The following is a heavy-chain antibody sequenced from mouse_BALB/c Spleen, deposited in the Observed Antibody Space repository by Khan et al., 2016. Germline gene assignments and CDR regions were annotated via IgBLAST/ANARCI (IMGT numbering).Heavy chain of an antibody. J-gene: IGHJ2*01. Sequence: EVQLQESGGGLVQPGGSRKLSCAASGFTFSRFGMHWVRQAPRTGLEWVAYISRGGRTNYYADTLKGRFTISRDNPKNGLFLQMTSLRSEDTAMYYCARGDYWGQGTTLTVSS. CDR1: GFTFSRFG. CDR2: ISRGGRTN. V-gene: IGHV5-17*02. CDR3: ARGDY.